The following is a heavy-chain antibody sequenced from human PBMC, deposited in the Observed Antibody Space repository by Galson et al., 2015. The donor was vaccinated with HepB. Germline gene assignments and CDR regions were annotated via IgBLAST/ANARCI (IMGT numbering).Heavy chain of an antibody. V-gene: IGHV3-30*04. CDR3: ASDLIAARDY. CDR1: GFTFSSYA. J-gene: IGHJ4*02. CDR2: ISYDGRNK. Sequence: SLRLSCAASGFTFSSYAMHWVRQAPGKGLEWVAVISYDGRNKYYADSVEGRFTISRDNSKNTLYLQMNSLRAKDTAVYYCASDLIAARDYWGQGTLVTVSS. D-gene: IGHD6-6*01.